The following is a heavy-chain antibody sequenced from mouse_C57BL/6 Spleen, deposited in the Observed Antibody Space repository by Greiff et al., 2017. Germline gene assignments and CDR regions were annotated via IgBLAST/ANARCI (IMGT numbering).Heavy chain of an antibody. CDR3: ARYGYGSGGY. CDR2: IDPSDSYT. Sequence: QVQLQQPGAELVMPGASVKLSCKASGYTFTSYWMHWVKQRPGQGLEWIGEIDPSDSYTNYNQKFKGKSTLTVDKSSSTAYMQLSSLTSEDSAVCYCARYGYGSGGYWGQGTTLTVSS. CDR1: GYTFTSYW. D-gene: IGHD1-1*01. V-gene: IGHV1-69*01. J-gene: IGHJ2*01.